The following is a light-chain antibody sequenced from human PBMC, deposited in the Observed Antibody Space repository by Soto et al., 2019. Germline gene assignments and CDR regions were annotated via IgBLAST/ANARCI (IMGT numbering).Light chain of an antibody. V-gene: IGLV2-14*01. CDR1: SSDVGGYIY. Sequence: QSVLTQPASVSGSPGQSITISCTGTSSDVGGYIYVSWYQQHPGKAPKLMIYEVSNRPSGVSNRFSGSKSGNTASLTISGLQAEDEADYYCSSYTSSSTLYVVFGGGTKVTVL. CDR3: SSYTSSSTLYVV. CDR2: EVS. J-gene: IGLJ2*01.